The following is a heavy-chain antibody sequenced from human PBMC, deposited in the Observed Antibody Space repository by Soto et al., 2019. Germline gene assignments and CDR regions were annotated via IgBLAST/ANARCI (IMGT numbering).Heavy chain of an antibody. D-gene: IGHD2-15*01. CDR3: ARENVVVLSALIDY. J-gene: IGHJ4*02. V-gene: IGHV4-4*07. CDR2: IHTSGTT. Sequence: WTWIRQPAGKGLEWIGRIHTSGTTNYNPSLKSRVTMSVDTSKNQFSLKLNSVTAADTAVYYCARENVVVLSALIDYWGQGTLVTVSS.